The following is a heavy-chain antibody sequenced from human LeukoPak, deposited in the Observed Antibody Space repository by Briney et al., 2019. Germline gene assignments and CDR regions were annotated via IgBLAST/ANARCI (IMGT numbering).Heavy chain of an antibody. Sequence: GGALRVSCAASGFTFSSYDMHSVRPAPAKGLEGVAVICYDGSNKYYADSVKGQFTISRDNSKNTLYLQMNSLRAEDTAVYYCARAVGYRIGDYYGMDVWGQGTTVTVSS. CDR2: ICYDGSNK. J-gene: IGHJ6*02. CDR3: ARAVGYRIGDYYGMDV. CDR1: GFTFSSYD. D-gene: IGHD1-26*01. V-gene: IGHV3-33*01.